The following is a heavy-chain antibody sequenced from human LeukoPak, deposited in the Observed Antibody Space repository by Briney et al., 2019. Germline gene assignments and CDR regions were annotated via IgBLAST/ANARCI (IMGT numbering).Heavy chain of an antibody. CDR2: INHSGST. J-gene: IGHJ4*02. V-gene: IGHV4-34*01. Sequence: PSETLSLTCAVYGGSFSGYYWSWIRQPPEKGLEWIGEINHSGSTNYNPSLKSRVTISVDTSKNQFSLKLSSVTAADTAVYYCARGRGYGVVFDYWGQGTLVTVSS. D-gene: IGHD4-17*01. CDR1: GGSFSGYY. CDR3: ARGRGYGVVFDY.